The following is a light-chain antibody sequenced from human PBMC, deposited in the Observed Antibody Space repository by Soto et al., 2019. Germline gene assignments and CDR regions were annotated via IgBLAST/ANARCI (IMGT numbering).Light chain of an antibody. CDR3: QQVYSTPGT. V-gene: IGKV1-39*01. J-gene: IGKJ1*01. Sequence: DIQMTQSPSSLSASVGERVTITCRASQSIDTYLNWYQLKPGKAPNLLIYAATRLHTGVPSRFSGSGSGTGFTLTISNLQPEDFATYCCQQVYSTPGTFGQGTKV. CDR1: QSIDTY. CDR2: AAT.